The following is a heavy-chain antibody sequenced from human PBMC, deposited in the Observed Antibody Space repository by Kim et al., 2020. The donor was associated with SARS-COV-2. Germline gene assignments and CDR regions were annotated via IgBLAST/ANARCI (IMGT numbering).Heavy chain of an antibody. V-gene: IGHV4-28*03. CDR3: ARDHGGYEKFDY. J-gene: IGHJ4*02. Sequence: YYNASVKSRVTMSGDTSKNLFSLNLNSVTAADTAVYFCARDHGGYEKFDYWGQGSLVTVS. D-gene: IGHD5-12*01.